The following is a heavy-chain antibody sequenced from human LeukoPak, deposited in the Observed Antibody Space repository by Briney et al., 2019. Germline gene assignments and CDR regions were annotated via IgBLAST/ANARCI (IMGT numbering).Heavy chain of an antibody. Sequence: GGSLRLSCAASGFTFSSYAMSWVRQAPGKGLKWVSTISGSGGGTYYADSVKGRFTISRDNSKNTLYLQMSSLRADDTAVYYCAKDRGYSYGLPIFDYWGQGTLVTVSS. CDR2: ISGSGGGT. CDR1: GFTFSSYA. CDR3: AKDRGYSYGLPIFDY. D-gene: IGHD5-18*01. V-gene: IGHV3-23*01. J-gene: IGHJ4*02.